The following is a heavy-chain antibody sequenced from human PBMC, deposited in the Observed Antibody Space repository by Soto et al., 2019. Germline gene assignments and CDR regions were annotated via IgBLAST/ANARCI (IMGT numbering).Heavy chain of an antibody. D-gene: IGHD2-15*01. CDR1: GFTFSSYA. CDR3: AKDHCSGGSCYSVAFDI. J-gene: IGHJ3*02. Sequence: EVQLLESGGGLVQPGGSLRLSCAASGFTFSSYAMSWVRQAPGKGLEWVSAISGSGGSTYDADSVKGRFTISRDNSKNTLYLQMNSLRAEDTAVYYCAKDHCSGGSCYSVAFDIWGQGTMVTVSS. V-gene: IGHV3-23*01. CDR2: ISGSGGST.